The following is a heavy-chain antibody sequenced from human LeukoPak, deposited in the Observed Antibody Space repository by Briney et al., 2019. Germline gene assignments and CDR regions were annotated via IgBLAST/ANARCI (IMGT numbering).Heavy chain of an antibody. CDR2: MNPNSGNT. V-gene: IGHV1-8*03. CDR1: GYTFTSYD. CDR3: ARMKSSGWYPFDY. J-gene: IGHJ4*02. Sequence: ASVKVSCKASGYTFTSYDINWVRQATGLGLEWMGWMNPNSGNTGYAKKFQGRVTITRNTSISTAYMELSSLRSEDTAVYYCARMKSSGWYPFDYWGQGTLVTVSS. D-gene: IGHD6-19*01.